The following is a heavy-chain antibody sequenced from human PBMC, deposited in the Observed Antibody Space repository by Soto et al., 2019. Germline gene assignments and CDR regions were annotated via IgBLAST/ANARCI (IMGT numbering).Heavy chain of an antibody. CDR2: INWNSGRI. Sequence: EEQLVESGGGLVQPGRSLRLSCAASGFTFDDYAMHWVRQAPGKGLEWVSGINWNSGRIGYADSVKGRFTISRDNAKTSLHLQMNSLRAEDTALYYCAKDRGSGSYAANYQYYGMDVWGQGTTVTVSS. CDR3: AKDRGSGSYAANYQYYGMDV. CDR1: GFTFDDYA. V-gene: IGHV3-9*01. J-gene: IGHJ6*01. D-gene: IGHD3-10*01.